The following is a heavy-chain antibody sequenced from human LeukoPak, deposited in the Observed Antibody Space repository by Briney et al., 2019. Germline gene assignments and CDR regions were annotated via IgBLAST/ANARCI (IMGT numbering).Heavy chain of an antibody. D-gene: IGHD6-13*01. V-gene: IGHV4-59*08. CDR3: GSQPANIAAFDI. CDR2: IFYHGGEI. J-gene: IGHJ3*02. Sequence: PSETLSLTCSVSGDSMNNYDWSWIRQAPGKGLEWIGYIFYHGGEINYNRSLKGRLTISVDTSKNQFSLMLTSVTAADTAVYCWGSQPANIAAFDIWAPGTMVTVS. CDR1: GDSMNNYD.